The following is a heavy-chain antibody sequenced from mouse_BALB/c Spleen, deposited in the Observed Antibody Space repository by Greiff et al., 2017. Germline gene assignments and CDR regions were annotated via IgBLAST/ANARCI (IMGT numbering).Heavy chain of an antibody. J-gene: IGHJ4*01. D-gene: IGHD1-2*01. V-gene: IGHV5-6-5*01. Sequence: DVMLVESGGGLVKPGGSLKLSCAASGFTFSSYAMSWVRQTPEKRLEWVASISSGGSTYYPDSVKGRFTISRDNARNILYLQMSSLRSEDTAMYYCARGYYGYYAMDYWGQGTSVTVSS. CDR2: ISSGGST. CDR3: ARGYYGYYAMDY. CDR1: GFTFSSYA.